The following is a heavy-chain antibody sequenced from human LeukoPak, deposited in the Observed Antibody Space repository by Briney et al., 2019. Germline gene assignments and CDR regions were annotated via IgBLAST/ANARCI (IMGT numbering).Heavy chain of an antibody. CDR3: ARGGIPYYHDNTGYFFGQF. V-gene: IGHV3-48*01. J-gene: IGHJ4*02. CDR2: ISISGSSR. Sequence: PGGSLRLSCAAPGVTLNTYSMSWVRLAPGKGLEWLSFISISGSSRHYADSVKGRFTISRDNAENSLYLQMNSLGGEDTAVYYCARGGIPYYHDNTGYFFGQFWGQGTLVTVSS. D-gene: IGHD3-22*01. CDR1: GVTLNTYS.